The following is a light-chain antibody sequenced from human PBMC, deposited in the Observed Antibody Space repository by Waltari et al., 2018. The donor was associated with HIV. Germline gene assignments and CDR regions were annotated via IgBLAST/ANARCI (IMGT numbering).Light chain of an antibody. CDR3: HQYYSVFPVT. J-gene: IGKJ4*01. CDR1: RSLFRPPNTKNY. CDR2: WAS. V-gene: IGKV4-1*01. Sequence: DIVMTQSPDSLTVSLGERATINGKSNRSLFRPPNTKNYLAWYQQKPGRSPKLFIYWASTRERGVPERFIGSGSGADFNLTITNVQADDVATYFCHQYYSVFPVTFGGGTKVEIE.